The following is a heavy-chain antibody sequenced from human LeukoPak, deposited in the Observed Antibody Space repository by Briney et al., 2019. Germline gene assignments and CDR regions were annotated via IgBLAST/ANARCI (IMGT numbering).Heavy chain of an antibody. CDR3: ARHGCSGTSCYDGAFDI. V-gene: IGHV4-59*08. Sequence: SETLSLTCTVSGGSISSYYWSWIRQPPGKGLEWIGYIYYSGSTNYNPPLKSRVTISVDTSKNQFSLKLSSVTAADTAVYYCARHGCSGTSCYDGAFDIWGQGTMVTVSS. CDR2: IYYSGST. D-gene: IGHD2-2*01. J-gene: IGHJ3*02. CDR1: GGSISSYY.